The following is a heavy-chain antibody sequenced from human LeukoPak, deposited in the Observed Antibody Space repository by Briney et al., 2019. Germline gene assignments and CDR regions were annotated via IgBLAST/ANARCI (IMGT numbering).Heavy chain of an antibody. V-gene: IGHV3-21*01. Sequence: GGSLTLASAASGFTFTSCSRNWVRQAPGKGLEWVSSISISNNYIYYADSVKGRFTISRDNAKNSLCLQMNRLRAEDTAVDYCARAHNFYVGNSKRACDVTGLETLVTVSS. CDR1: GFTFTSCS. D-gene: IGHD4-23*01. CDR2: ISISNNYI. CDR3: ARAHNFYVGNSKRACDV. J-gene: IGHJ3*01.